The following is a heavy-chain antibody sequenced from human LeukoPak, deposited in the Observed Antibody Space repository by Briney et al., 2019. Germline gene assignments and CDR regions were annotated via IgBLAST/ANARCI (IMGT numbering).Heavy chain of an antibody. V-gene: IGHV3-23*01. CDR2: ISGSGGST. Sequence: GGSLRLSCAASGFTFSSYAMSWVRQAPGKGLEWVSAISGSGGSTYYADSVKGRFTISRDNSKNTLYLQMNSLRAEDTAVYYCARGITSYYYGSGSYFDYWGQGTLVTVSS. J-gene: IGHJ4*02. CDR1: GFTFSSYA. CDR3: ARGITSYYYGSGSYFDY. D-gene: IGHD3-10*01.